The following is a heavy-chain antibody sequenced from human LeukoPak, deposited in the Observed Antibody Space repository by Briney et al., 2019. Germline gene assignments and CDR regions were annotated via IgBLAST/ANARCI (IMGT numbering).Heavy chain of an antibody. CDR3: ARGFDYADFWFDP. J-gene: IGHJ5*02. CDR2: INHSGST. D-gene: IGHD4-17*01. CDR1: GGSFSGYY. V-gene: IGHV4-34*01. Sequence: PSETLSLTCAVYGGSFSGYYWSWIRQPPGKGLEWIGEINHSGSTNYNPSLKSRVTISVDTSKNQFSLKLSSVTAADTAVYYCARGFDYADFWFDPWGQGTLVTVSS.